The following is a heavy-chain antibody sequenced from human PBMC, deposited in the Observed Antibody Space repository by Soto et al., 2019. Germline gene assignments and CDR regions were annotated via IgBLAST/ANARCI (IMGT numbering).Heavy chain of an antibody. D-gene: IGHD1-26*01. J-gene: IGHJ4*02. V-gene: IGHV3-33*01. CDR1: GFTFSSYG. Sequence: GGSLRLSCAASGFTFSSYGMHWVRQAPGKGLEWVAVIWSDGNNKYYADSVKGRFTISRDNSKKTLYLQMNSLRAEDTAVYYCVGVLVGTAGCFEHWGQGSQVTVSS. CDR2: IWSDGNNK. CDR3: VGVLVGTAGCFEH.